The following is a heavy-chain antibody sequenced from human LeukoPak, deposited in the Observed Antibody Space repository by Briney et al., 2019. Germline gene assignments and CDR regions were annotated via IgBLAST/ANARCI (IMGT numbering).Heavy chain of an antibody. J-gene: IGHJ2*01. D-gene: IGHD4-17*01. CDR3: ARSSTVTAARWHFDL. CDR1: GYTFTNYY. Sequence: ASVKVSCKASGYTFTNYYIHWVRQAPGQGLERMGKIHPSGGSTSYPQNFQGRVTMIRDTSTGTVYMELSSLRSEDTAVYFCARSSTVTAARWHFDLWGRGTLVTVSS. CDR2: IHPSGGST. V-gene: IGHV1-46*01.